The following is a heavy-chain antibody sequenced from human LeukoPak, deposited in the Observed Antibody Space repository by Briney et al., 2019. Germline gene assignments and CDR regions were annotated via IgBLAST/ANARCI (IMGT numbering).Heavy chain of an antibody. J-gene: IGHJ4*02. CDR3: AKDLERGVIVVALDY. CDR2: ISGSGGST. V-gene: IGHV3-23*01. CDR1: GFTFDDYG. D-gene: IGHD3-22*01. Sequence: PGGSLRLSCAASGFTFDDYGMSWVRQAPGKGLEWVSAISGSGGSTYYADSVKGRFTISRDNSKNTLYLQMNSLRAEDTAVYYCAKDLERGVIVVALDYWGQGTLVTVSS.